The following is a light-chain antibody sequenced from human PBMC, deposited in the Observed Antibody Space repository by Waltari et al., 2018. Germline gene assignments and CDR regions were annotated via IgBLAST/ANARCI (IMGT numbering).Light chain of an antibody. J-gene: IGKJ1*01. Sequence: EIVLTQSPGTLSLSPGERATLACRASQSISKYLALYQQKPGQAPRLLIHHASSRAAGIPDRFSGSGSGTDFNLSISRLEPEDFAVYYCQHYESLPVTFGQGTKVEIK. CDR2: HAS. V-gene: IGKV3-20*01. CDR1: QSISKY. CDR3: QHYESLPVT.